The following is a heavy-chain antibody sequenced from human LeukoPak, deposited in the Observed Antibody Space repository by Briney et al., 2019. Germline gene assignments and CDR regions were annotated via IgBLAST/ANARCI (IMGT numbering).Heavy chain of an antibody. CDR2: IGTSGSA. V-gene: IGHV4-4*07. J-gene: IGHJ6*03. CDR3: ARVAGITGTTLEYYYYMDV. D-gene: IGHD1-20*01. CDR1: GGSISSYY. Sequence: SETLSLTCTVSGGSISSYYWSWIRQPAGKGLEWIGRIGTSGSANYNPSLKSRVTMSVDTSKNQFSLKLSSVSAADTAVYYCARVAGITGTTLEYYYYMDVWGKGTTVTVSS.